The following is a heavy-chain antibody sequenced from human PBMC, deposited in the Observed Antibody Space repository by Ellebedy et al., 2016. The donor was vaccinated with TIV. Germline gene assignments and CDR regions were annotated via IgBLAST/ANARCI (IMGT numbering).Heavy chain of an antibody. CDR2: IYYSGST. J-gene: IGHJ4*02. D-gene: IGHD2-15*01. CDR3: ASRYCSGGSCYGSY. CDR1: GGSFSGYY. V-gene: IGHV4-59*01. Sequence: SETLSLTXAVYGGSFSGYYWSWIRQPPGKGLEWIGYIYYSGSTNYNPSLKSRVTISVDTSKNQFSLKLSSVTAADTAVYYCASRYCSGGSCYGSYWGQGTLVTVSS.